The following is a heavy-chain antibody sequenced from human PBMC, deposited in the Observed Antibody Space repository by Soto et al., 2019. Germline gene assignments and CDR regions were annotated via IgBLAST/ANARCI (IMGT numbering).Heavy chain of an antibody. CDR3: ARVVTFGELLEDGAYNWFDP. CDR1: GYSISSGYY. CDR2: IYHSGST. V-gene: IGHV4-38-2*01. J-gene: IGHJ5*02. D-gene: IGHD3-10*01. Sequence: LSLTCAVSGYSISSGYYWGWIRQPPGKGLEWIGSIYHSGSTYYNPSLKSRVTISVDTSKNQFSLKLSSVTAADTAVYYCARVVTFGELLEDGAYNWFDPWGQGTLVTVSS.